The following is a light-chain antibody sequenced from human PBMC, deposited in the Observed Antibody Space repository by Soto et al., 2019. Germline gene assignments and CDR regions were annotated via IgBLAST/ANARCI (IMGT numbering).Light chain of an antibody. CDR3: QSYDSSLSGSEV. Sequence: VLTQPPSVSGAPGQRVTISCTGSSSNIGAGYDVHWYQQLPGTAPKLLIYGNSNRPSGVPDRFSGSKSGTSASLAITGLQAEDEADYYCQSYDSSLSGSEVFGGGTKLTVL. V-gene: IGLV1-40*01. CDR2: GNS. CDR1: SSNIGAGYD. J-gene: IGLJ2*01.